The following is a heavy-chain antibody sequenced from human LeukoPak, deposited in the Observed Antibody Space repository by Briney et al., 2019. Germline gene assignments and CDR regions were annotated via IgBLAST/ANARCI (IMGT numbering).Heavy chain of an antibody. V-gene: IGHV3-33*01. CDR3: ARDNGAGSSSWWDYYYGMDV. J-gene: IGHJ6*02. D-gene: IGHD6-13*01. Sequence: PGGSLRLSCAASGFTFSSYGMHWVRQAPGKGLEWVAVIGYDGSNKYYADSVKGRFTISRDNSKNTLYLQMNSLSAEDTAVYYCARDNGAGSSSWWDYYYGMDVWGQGTTVTVSS. CDR1: GFTFSSYG. CDR2: IGYDGSNK.